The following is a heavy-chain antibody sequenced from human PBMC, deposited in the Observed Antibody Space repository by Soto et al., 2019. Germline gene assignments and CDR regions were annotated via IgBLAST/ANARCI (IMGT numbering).Heavy chain of an antibody. J-gene: IGHJ4*02. Sequence: QVQLQELGPGLVKPSQTLSLTCTVSGGSISSGGYYWSWIRQHPGKGLEWIGYIYYSGSTYYNPSLKSRVTISVDTSKNQFSLKLSSVTAADTAVYYCARGGGGSEGFDYWGQGTLVTVSS. CDR2: IYYSGST. D-gene: IGHD2-15*01. CDR1: GGSISSGGYY. CDR3: ARGGGGSEGFDY. V-gene: IGHV4-31*03.